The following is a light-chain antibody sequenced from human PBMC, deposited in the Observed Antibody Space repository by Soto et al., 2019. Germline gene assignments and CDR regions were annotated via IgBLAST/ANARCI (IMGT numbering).Light chain of an antibody. CDR2: GTS. CDR3: QQYNDWPLFT. Sequence: EIVMTQSPATLSVSPGERATLSCRASQSVAGNLAWYQQIPGQAPRLLIYGTSARATGIPARFSGRGTGTEFTLTISSLQSEDFAVYYCQQYNDWPLFTFGPGTKVDFK. CDR1: QSVAGN. J-gene: IGKJ3*01. V-gene: IGKV3-15*01.